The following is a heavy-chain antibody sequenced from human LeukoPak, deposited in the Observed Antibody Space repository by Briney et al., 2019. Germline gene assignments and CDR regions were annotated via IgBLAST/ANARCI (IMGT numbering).Heavy chain of an antibody. CDR3: ASSGSYRFDY. V-gene: IGHV3-48*02. CDR1: GFTFSSYS. D-gene: IGHD1-26*01. CDR2: ITASGTAM. Sequence: GGSLRLSCAASGFTFSSYSMNWVRQAPGKGLEWVSHITASGTAMFYADSVKGRFTIFRDNAKNSLYLQMNSLRDEDTAVYYCASSGSYRFDYWGQGTLVTVSS. J-gene: IGHJ4*02.